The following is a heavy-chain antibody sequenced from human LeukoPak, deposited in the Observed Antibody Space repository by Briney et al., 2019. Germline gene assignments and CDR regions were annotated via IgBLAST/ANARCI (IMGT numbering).Heavy chain of an antibody. CDR1: GGSFSGYY. Sequence: SETLSHTCAVYGGSFSGYYWSWIRQPPGKGLEWIGEINHSGSTNYNPSLKSRVTISVDTSKNQFSLKLSSVTAADTAVYYCAGVGRNFDYWGQGTLVTVSS. V-gene: IGHV4-34*01. D-gene: IGHD2-15*01. J-gene: IGHJ4*02. CDR2: INHSGST. CDR3: AGVGRNFDY.